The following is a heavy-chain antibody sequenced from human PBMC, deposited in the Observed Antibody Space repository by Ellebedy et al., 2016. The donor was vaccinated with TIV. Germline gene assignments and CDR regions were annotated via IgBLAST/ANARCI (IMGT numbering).Heavy chain of an antibody. J-gene: IGHJ4*02. Sequence: SETLSLTXTVSGGSISSSSYYWGWIRQPPGKGLEWIGSIYYSGSTYYNPSLKSRVTISVDTSKNQFSLKLSSVTAADTAVYYCASRGVSSWSRGALLGDYWGQGTLVTVPS. CDR2: IYYSGST. CDR1: GGSISSSSYY. CDR3: ASRGVSSWSRGALLGDY. V-gene: IGHV4-39*07. D-gene: IGHD6-13*01.